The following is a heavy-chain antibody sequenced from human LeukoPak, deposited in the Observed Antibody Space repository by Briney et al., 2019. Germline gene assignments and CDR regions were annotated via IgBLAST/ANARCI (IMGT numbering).Heavy chain of an antibody. V-gene: IGHV3-23*01. D-gene: IGHD1-26*01. CDR2: ASEGGGAT. CDR3: ATGGSYGTRFFDS. CDR1: GFSFSSYA. J-gene: IGHJ5*01. Sequence: GGSLRLSCAASGFSFSSYAMTWVRQAPGKGLEWISTASEGGGATFYADSVKGRFTVSRDDSINTLYLQFSSLRVEDTAIYYCATGGSYGTRFFDSWGQGTLVTVSS.